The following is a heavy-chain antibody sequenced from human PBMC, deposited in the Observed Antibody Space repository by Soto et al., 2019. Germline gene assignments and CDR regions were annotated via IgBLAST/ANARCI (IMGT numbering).Heavy chain of an antibody. J-gene: IGHJ5*02. V-gene: IGHV4-59*01. CDR1: GGSISSYY. CDR3: ARDKYCSGGSCRKNWFDP. D-gene: IGHD2-15*01. CDR2: IYDDGSA. Sequence: SETLSLTCTVSGGSISSYYWSWIRQPPGKGLEWLAYIYDDGSANYNPSLKSRATISLDMSKTQFSLKLTSVTAADTAVYYCARDKYCSGGSCRKNWFDPWGQGTLVTVSS.